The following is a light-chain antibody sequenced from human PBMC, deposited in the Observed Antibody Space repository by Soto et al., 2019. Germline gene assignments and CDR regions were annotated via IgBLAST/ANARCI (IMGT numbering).Light chain of an antibody. Sequence: DIQMTQSPSTLSASVGDRVIITCRASQSISSWLAWYQQKPGKAPKLLIYKASSLESGVPSRFSGSGSGTEFTLTISSLQPDDFATYYFQQYNDYPWTFGQGTKVEIK. CDR3: QQYNDYPWT. CDR2: KAS. J-gene: IGKJ1*01. V-gene: IGKV1-5*03. CDR1: QSISSW.